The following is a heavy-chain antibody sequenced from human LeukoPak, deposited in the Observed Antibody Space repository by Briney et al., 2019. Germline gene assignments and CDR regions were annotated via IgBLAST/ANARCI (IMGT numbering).Heavy chain of an antibody. CDR3: ARTAGWSYGFDY. V-gene: IGHV4-31*03. CDR1: GGSISTGGYY. Sequence: SETLSLTCTVSGGSISTGGYYWTWIRQHPGKGLEWIGYIYNSGTTYYTPFLESRVTISGDTSKNQFSLKLNSVTAADTAVYYCARTAGWSYGFDYWGQGTLVTVSS. J-gene: IGHJ4*02. CDR2: IYNSGTT. D-gene: IGHD5-18*01.